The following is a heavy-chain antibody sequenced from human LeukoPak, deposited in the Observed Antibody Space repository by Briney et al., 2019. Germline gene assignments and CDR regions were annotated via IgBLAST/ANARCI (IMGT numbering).Heavy chain of an antibody. CDR1: EFTFSGYN. CDR3: ARAQKEGGNYWYFDV. Sequence: GGSLRLSCAASEFTFSGYNMNWVRQAPGKGLEWVSYISSRSDTISYSDSVRGRFTISRDNAQNSLYLQMSSLRVEDTAVYYCARAQKEGGNYWYFDVWSRGTLVTVSS. J-gene: IGHJ2*01. D-gene: IGHD2-15*01. V-gene: IGHV3-48*01. CDR2: ISSRSDTI.